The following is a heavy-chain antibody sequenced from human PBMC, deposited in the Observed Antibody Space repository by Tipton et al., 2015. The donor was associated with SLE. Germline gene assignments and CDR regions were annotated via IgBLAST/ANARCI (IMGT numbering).Heavy chain of an antibody. V-gene: IGHV4-34*01. J-gene: IGHJ4*02. CDR1: GGSISSSSSYY. CDR2: INHRGST. D-gene: IGHD3-3*01. Sequence: TLSLTCAVYGGSISSSSSYYWAWIRQPPGKGVEWIGEINHRGSTNYNPSLKSRVTISVDTSKNQFSLKLRSVTAADTAVYYCARRLFWSGYFDWGQGTLVTVSS. CDR3: ARRLFWSGYFD.